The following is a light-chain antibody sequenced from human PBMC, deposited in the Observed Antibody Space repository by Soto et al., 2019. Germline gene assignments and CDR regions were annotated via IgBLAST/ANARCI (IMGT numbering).Light chain of an antibody. CDR1: QDISNY. J-gene: IGKJ1*01. CDR2: AAS. CDR3: QQYGNVPKT. Sequence: DIQMTQSPSSLSASVGERVTITCQASQDISNYLNWYQQKPGKAPKLLIYAASNLGTGVPSRFSGSGSVTDVTFTITSLQPEDIATYYCQQYGNVPKTFGQGTKVEIK. V-gene: IGKV1-33*01.